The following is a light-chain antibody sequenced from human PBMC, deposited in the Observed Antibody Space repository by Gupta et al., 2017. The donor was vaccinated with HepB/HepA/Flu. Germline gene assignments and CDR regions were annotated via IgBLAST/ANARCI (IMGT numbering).Light chain of an antibody. Sequence: QSALTQPASVSGSPGPSITISCTGTSSDVGSYNLVSWYQHHPGKAPKLRREEVSKRPAGVSDRVSGYKSGNKDSLKISGLQAEDEADEYCCSYEGSTTGVCGGGTKLTVL. J-gene: IGLJ3*02. V-gene: IGLV2-23*02. CDR3: CSYEGSTTGV. CDR2: EVS. CDR1: SSDVGSYNL.